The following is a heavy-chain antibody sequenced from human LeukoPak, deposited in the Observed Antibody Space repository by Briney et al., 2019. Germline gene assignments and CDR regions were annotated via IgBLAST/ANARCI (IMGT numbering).Heavy chain of an antibody. V-gene: IGHV3-23*01. CDR1: GFTFSSYA. Sequence: GGSLRLSCAASGFTFSSYAMSWVRQAPGKGLEWVSAISGSGGSTYYADSVKGRFTISRDNSKSTLYLQMSSLRAEDTAVYYCARDSGSLPFHQWGQGTLVTVSS. CDR2: ISGSGGST. CDR3: ARDSGSLPFHQ. D-gene: IGHD1-26*01. J-gene: IGHJ1*01.